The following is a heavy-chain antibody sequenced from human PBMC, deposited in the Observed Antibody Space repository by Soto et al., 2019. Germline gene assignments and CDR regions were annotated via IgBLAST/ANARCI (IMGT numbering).Heavy chain of an antibody. CDR2: ISAYNGNT. D-gene: IGHD6-25*01. V-gene: IGHV1-18*01. CDR1: GYTFNIYG. Sequence: ASVKVSCKTSGYTFNIYGISWVRQAPGQGLEWMGWISAYNGNTNYAQKFQDRVTMTTDTSTSTVYMELRSLRSDDAAVYYCARVRAEALYFDYWGQGTLVTVSS. CDR3: ARVRAEALYFDY. J-gene: IGHJ4*02.